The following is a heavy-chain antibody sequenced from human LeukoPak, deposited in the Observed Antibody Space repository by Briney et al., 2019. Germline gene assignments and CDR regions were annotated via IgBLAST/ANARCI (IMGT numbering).Heavy chain of an antibody. D-gene: IGHD2-15*01. Sequence: GASVKVSCKASGYTFTSYDINWVRQATGQGLEWTGWMNPNSGNTGYAQKFQGRVTMTRNTSISTAYMELSSLRSEDTAVYYCARAFYCSGGSCYQYNWLDPWGQGTLVTVSS. CDR2: MNPNSGNT. CDR1: GYTFTSYD. CDR3: ARAFYCSGGSCYQYNWLDP. J-gene: IGHJ5*02. V-gene: IGHV1-8*01.